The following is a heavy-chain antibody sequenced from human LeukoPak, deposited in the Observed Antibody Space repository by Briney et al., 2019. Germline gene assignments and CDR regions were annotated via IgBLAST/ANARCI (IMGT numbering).Heavy chain of an antibody. V-gene: IGHV5-51*01. CDR2: IYPGDSDT. CDR3: ARLRFSGSYHDAFDI. CDR1: GYSFTSYW. J-gene: IGHJ3*02. D-gene: IGHD1-26*01. Sequence: GESLRISCKGSGYSFTSYWIGWVRQMPGKGLEWMGIIYPGDSDTRYSPSFQGQVTISADKSISTAYLQWSSLKASDTAMYYCARLRFSGSYHDAFDIWGQGTMVTVFS.